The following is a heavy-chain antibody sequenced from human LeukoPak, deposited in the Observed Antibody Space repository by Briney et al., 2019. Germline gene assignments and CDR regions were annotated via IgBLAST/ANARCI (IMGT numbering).Heavy chain of an antibody. CDR2: IIPIFGTA. Sequence: ASVKVSCKASGGTFSSYAISWVRQAPGQGLEWMGGIIPIFGTANYAQKFQGRVTITTDESTSTAYMELSSLRSEDTAVYYCARDFRPIGIAAAGAYFDYWGQGTLVTVSS. J-gene: IGHJ4*02. V-gene: IGHV1-69*05. CDR3: ARDFRPIGIAAAGAYFDY. D-gene: IGHD6-13*01. CDR1: GGTFSSYA.